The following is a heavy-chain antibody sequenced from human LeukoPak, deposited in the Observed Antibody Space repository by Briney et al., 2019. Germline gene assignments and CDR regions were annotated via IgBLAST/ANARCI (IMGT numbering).Heavy chain of an antibody. CDR1: GYTYTDYY. CDR2: IKPYSGGT. Sequence: GASVKVSCKASGYTYTDYYIHWVRQPAGQGLEGMGRIKPYSGGTHYPQKLHGRVAMTRDTSISTAYMELRRQKSDDTAVYYCASDFERPDYWGEGTLITVSS. J-gene: IGHJ4*02. CDR3: ASDFERPDY. V-gene: IGHV1-2*06.